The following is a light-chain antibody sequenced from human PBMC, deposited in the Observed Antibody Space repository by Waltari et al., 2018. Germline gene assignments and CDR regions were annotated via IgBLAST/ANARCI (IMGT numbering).Light chain of an antibody. J-gene: IGLJ1*01. CDR1: KLGAKY. V-gene: IGLV3-1*01. CDR2: KDN. CDR3: QAWDGNTFYV. Sequence: SYDLTQPPSVSVSPGQTASITCSGDKLGAKYACWYQQKPGQSPVLVIYKDNQRPSGITERFSGSNSGNTATLNISGTQAMDEADYYCQAWDGNTFYVFGTGTKVTVL.